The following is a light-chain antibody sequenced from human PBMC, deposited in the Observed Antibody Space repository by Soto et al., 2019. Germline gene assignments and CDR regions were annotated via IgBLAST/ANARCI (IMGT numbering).Light chain of an antibody. Sequence: EVVLTQSPGTLSLSPGERATLTCRASQTVSNNYLAWYQHRPGQSPKLLIFGSSDRATGIPDRFSGSGSGTDFTLTISRLEPEDFAVYYCQQYGSSPPYTFGQGTNLEIK. CDR2: GSS. V-gene: IGKV3-20*01. CDR3: QQYGSSPPYT. J-gene: IGKJ2*01. CDR1: QTVSNNY.